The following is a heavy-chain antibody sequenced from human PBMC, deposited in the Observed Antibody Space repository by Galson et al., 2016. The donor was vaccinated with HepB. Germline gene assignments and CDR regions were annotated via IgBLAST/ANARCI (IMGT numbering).Heavy chain of an antibody. Sequence: SVKVSCKASGYTFINYGVSWVRQAPGQGLEWMGWISPYNDKTKYPHKFQGRVTIRTDTSTRTVYMELRSLRSDDTAVYYRASDGQRASMVRGVKPPDLARDHYYYGMGVWGQGTTVIVSS. CDR3: ASDGQRASMVRGVKPPDLARDHYYYGMGV. CDR1: GYTFINYG. V-gene: IGHV1-18*01. D-gene: IGHD3-10*01. CDR2: ISPYNDKT. J-gene: IGHJ6*02.